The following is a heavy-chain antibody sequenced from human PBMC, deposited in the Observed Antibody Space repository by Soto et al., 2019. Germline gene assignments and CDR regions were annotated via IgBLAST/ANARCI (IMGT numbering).Heavy chain of an antibody. V-gene: IGHV1-46*01. D-gene: IGHD5-18*01. J-gene: IGHJ4*02. CDR1: GYTFTSYY. Sequence: ASVKVSCKASGYTFTSYYMHCVRQAPGQGLEWMGIINPSGGSTSYAQKFQGRVTMTRDTSTSTVYMELSSLRSEDTAVYYCARGRGYSYGFNMDYFDYWGQGTLVTVSS. CDR3: ARGRGYSYGFNMDYFDY. CDR2: INPSGGST.